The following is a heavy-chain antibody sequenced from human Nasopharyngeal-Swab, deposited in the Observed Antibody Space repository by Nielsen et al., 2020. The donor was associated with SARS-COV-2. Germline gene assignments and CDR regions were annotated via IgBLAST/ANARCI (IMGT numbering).Heavy chain of an antibody. D-gene: IGHD3-10*02. V-gene: IGHV3-23*01. CDR2: ISGSGGST. J-gene: IGHJ1*01. CDR1: GFTFSSYA. Sequence: GESLKISCAASGFTFSSYAMSWVRQAPGKGLEWVSAISGSGGSTYYADPVKGRFTISRDNSKNTLYLQMNSLRAEDTAVYYCAKAPRGITMSYFQHWGQGTLVTVSS. CDR3: AKAPRGITMSYFQH.